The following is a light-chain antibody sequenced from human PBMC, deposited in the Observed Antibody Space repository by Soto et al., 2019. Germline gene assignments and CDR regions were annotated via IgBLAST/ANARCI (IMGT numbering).Light chain of an antibody. J-gene: IGKJ4*01. CDR3: QHYDNSPLT. CDR1: QSVNSRH. V-gene: IGKV3-20*01. Sequence: VVLTQSPATLSLSPGERATLSCRASQSVNSRHLVWYQQKLGQAPRLLIYGASTRAIGIPDRFSGSGSGTDFTLTITRLEPDDFAVYYCQHYDNSPLTFGGGTKVEI. CDR2: GAS.